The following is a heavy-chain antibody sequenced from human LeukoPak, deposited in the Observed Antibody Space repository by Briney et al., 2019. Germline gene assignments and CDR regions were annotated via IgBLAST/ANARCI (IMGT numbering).Heavy chain of an antibody. Sequence: PGGSLRLSCAASGFTFSSYAMSWVRQAPGKGLEWVSAISGSGGSTYYADSVKGRFTISRDNSKNTLYLQMNSLRAEDTAVYYCAKASVGLDYYGMDVWGQGTTVTVSS. CDR3: AKASVGLDYYGMDV. V-gene: IGHV3-23*01. CDR2: ISGSGGST. D-gene: IGHD2-15*01. CDR1: GFTFSSYA. J-gene: IGHJ6*02.